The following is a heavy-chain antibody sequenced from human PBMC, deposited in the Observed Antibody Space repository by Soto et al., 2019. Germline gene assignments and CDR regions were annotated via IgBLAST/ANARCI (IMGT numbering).Heavy chain of an antibody. CDR1: GYTFTSYG. J-gene: IGHJ4*02. CDR2: ISAYNGNT. Sequence: ASVKVSCKASGYTFTSYGISWVRQAPGQGLEWMGWISAYNGNTNYAQKLQDRVIMTTDTSTSTAYMERRSLRSDDTAVYYCARGRYGCSSTSCYWPPFDYWGQGTLVTVSS. V-gene: IGHV1-18*01. D-gene: IGHD2-2*01. CDR3: ARGRYGCSSTSCYWPPFDY.